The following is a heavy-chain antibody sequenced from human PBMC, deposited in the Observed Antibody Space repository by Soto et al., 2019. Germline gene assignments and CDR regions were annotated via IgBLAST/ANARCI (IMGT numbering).Heavy chain of an antibody. Sequence: QVQLQESGPGLVKPSETLSLTCSVSGGSVSSGSYYWSWIRQSPEKGLEWIGYIYYTGGTKYNPSLTSRVTISADTSRNHFSLKLTSVTAADTAVYYSARLEVGLDYWGQGVLVTVSS. CDR3: ARLEVGLDY. V-gene: IGHV4-61*03. CDR2: IYYTGGT. D-gene: IGHD2-2*01. J-gene: IGHJ4*02. CDR1: GGSVSSGSYY.